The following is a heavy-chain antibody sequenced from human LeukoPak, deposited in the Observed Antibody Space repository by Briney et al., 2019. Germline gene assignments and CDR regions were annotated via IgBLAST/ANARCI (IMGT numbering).Heavy chain of an antibody. CDR3: AKAEQLGTWYYFALDV. CDR1: GFTFSSYA. Sequence: GGSLRLSCAASGFTFSSYAMSWVRQAPGKGLEWVSAISGSGYSPYYADSVKGRFSISRDNSKNTLYLQMSSLSAEDTAIYYCAKAEQLGTWYYFALDVWGQGATVTVSS. J-gene: IGHJ6*02. V-gene: IGHV3-23*01. CDR2: ISGSGYSP. D-gene: IGHD6-13*01.